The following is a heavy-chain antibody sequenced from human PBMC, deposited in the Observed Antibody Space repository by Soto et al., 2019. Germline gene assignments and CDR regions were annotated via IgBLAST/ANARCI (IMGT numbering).Heavy chain of an antibody. CDR3: ARLIHCKTTSCYFDY. Sequence: TKSHTNTVSDGYIRSGGCYWARVRQPPGKGLEWIGSVYYSGTTYYNPFLKSRVTISADTSKNQFSLKLSSVTAADTAVFYCARLIHCKTTSCYFDYWGQGTLVTVSS. D-gene: IGHD2-2*01. CDR1: DGYIRSGGCY. J-gene: IGHJ4*02. CDR2: VYYSGTT. V-gene: IGHV4-39*01.